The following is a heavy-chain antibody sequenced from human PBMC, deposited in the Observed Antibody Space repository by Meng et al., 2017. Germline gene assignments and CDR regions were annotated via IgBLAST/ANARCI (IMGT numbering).Heavy chain of an antibody. J-gene: IGHJ5*02. V-gene: IGHV4-61*01. D-gene: IGHD5-24*01. CDR3: ARVLSSEMTKISWVWFDH. CDR1: VCSVGIGSYY. CDR2: IYDSGST. Sequence: SGTLYPPVKGAVCSVGIGSYYCSEIRPPQGKGLERLGYIYDSGSTNSDPSLKGRVSISVDASKNQSSLKLASVHAADTDVYYCARVLSSEMTKISWVWFDHWGQGTLVTVSS.